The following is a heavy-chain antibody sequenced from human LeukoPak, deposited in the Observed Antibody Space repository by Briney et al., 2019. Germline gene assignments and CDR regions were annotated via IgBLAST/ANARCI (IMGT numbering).Heavy chain of an antibody. Sequence: GGSLTLSCAASGFPFSGFWMHWVRQAPGKGLVWVSRINSDGSGTSHADSVKGRSTTSRDNAKNTLYLQMNSLRAEDTAVYYCARGHYYGMDVWGQGTTVTVSS. CDR1: GFPFSGFW. V-gene: IGHV3-74*01. CDR3: ARGHYYGMDV. CDR2: INSDGSGT. J-gene: IGHJ6*02.